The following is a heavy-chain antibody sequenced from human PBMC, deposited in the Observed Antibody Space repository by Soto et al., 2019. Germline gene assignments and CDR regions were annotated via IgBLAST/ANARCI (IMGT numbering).Heavy chain of an antibody. V-gene: IGHV3-30*18. CDR3: AKDMYQFDY. J-gene: IGHJ4*02. CDR1: GFTFSSYG. Sequence: PGGSLRLSCAASGFTFSSYGMHWVRQAPGKGLEWVAVISYDGSNKYYADSVKGRFTISRDNSKNTLYLQMNSLRAEDTAVYYCAKDMYQFDYWGQGTLVTVSS. CDR2: ISYDGSNK. D-gene: IGHD2-2*01.